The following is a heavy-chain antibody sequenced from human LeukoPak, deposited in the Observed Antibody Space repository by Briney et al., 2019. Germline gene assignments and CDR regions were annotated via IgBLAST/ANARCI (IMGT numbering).Heavy chain of an antibody. CDR2: IKEDGSDE. J-gene: IGHJ4*02. CDR3: ARPPAARPRNYYFDY. D-gene: IGHD6-6*01. V-gene: IGHV3-7*01. CDR1: GFTFSRFW. Sequence: GGSLRLSCAASGFTFSRFWMSWVRQAPGKGLEWVADIKEDGSDEYYVDSVKGRFTISRDNAKNSLYLQTSSPRAEDTAVYYCARPPAARPRNYYFDYWGQGTLVTVSS.